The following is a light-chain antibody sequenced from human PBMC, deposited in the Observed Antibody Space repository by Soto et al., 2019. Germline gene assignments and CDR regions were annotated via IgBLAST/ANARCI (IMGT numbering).Light chain of an antibody. CDR2: WAS. CDR1: QSVLYSSNNKNY. J-gene: IGKJ2*01. Sequence: DIVMTQSPDSLAVSLGERATINCKSSQSVLYSSNNKNYLSWYQQRPGQPPKLLIYWASTLESGVPDRFSGSGSGTDFPLTITSLQAEDVAVYYCQQYESTPPTFGQGTKLEIK. CDR3: QQYESTPPT. V-gene: IGKV4-1*01.